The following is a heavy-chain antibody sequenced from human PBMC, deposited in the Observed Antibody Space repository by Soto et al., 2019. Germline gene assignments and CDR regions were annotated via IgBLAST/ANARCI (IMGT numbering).Heavy chain of an antibody. V-gene: IGHV1-69*13. J-gene: IGHJ6*02. CDR2: IIPIFGTA. D-gene: IGHD5-12*01. Sequence: SVKVSCKASGGTFSSYAISWARQAPGQGLEWMGGIIPIFGTANYAQKFQGRVTITADESTSTAYMELSSLRSEDTAVYYCARGARYSGYDQNYYGMDVWGQGTTVTVSS. CDR3: ARGARYSGYDQNYYGMDV. CDR1: GGTFSSYA.